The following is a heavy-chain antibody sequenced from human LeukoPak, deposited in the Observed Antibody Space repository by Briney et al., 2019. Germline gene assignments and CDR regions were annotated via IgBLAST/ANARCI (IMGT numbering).Heavy chain of an antibody. CDR3: AKGACSSTSCYEYYYYMDV. V-gene: IGHV1-2*02. Sequence: ASVKVSCKASGYTFTGYYMHWVRQAPGQGLEWMGWINPNSGGTNYAQKFQGRVTMTRDTSISTAYMELSRLRSDDTALYYCAKGACSSTSCYEYYYYMDVWGKGTTVTVSS. CDR1: GYTFTGYY. D-gene: IGHD2-2*01. CDR2: INPNSGGT. J-gene: IGHJ6*03.